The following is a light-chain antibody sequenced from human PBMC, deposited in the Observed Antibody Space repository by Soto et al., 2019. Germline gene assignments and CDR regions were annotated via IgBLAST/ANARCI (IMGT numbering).Light chain of an antibody. Sequence: IVMTQSPDTLYVSPGDGATLSCRASQSVRTKLAWYQQKAGQAPRLLIYGASTRATGIPDRFSGSGSGTEFTLTISSLQSEDFAVYYCQQYNSWPPITFGQGTRLAIK. J-gene: IGKJ5*01. CDR1: QSVRTK. CDR2: GAS. V-gene: IGKV3-15*01. CDR3: QQYNSWPPIT.